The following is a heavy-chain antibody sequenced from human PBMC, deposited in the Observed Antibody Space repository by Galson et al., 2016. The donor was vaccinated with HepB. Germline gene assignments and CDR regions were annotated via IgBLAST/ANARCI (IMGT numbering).Heavy chain of an antibody. CDR2: AWFDEVEK. J-gene: IGHJ4*02. V-gene: IGHV3-33*01. D-gene: IGHD3-10*01. CDR3: ARSGGYCGGRRCYTFDD. Sequence: SLRLSCATSGITFRASGMQWVRQAPGKGLEWVAHAWFDEVEKFRAESVKDRFIISRDNSKNTLWLQMNNVRLEDTGVYYCARSGGYCGGRRCYTFDDWGQGTVVTVSS. CDR1: GITFRASG.